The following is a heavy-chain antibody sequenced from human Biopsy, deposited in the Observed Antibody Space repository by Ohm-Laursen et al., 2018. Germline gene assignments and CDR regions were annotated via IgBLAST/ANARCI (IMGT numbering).Heavy chain of an antibody. CDR1: GYTYPDYY. D-gene: IGHD3-3*01. Sequence: ASVKVSCKASGYTYPDYYVHWVRQAPGQGLEWVGWIKPNNGDTDYSQRFQGRVTLAWDRSASTGYMEVSSLRSGDTALYYCATRGGDDFWSGHYSEIYYYYTLDVWGQGTTVTVSS. J-gene: IGHJ6*02. CDR3: ATRGGDDFWSGHYSEIYYYYTLDV. CDR2: IKPNNGDT. V-gene: IGHV1-2*02.